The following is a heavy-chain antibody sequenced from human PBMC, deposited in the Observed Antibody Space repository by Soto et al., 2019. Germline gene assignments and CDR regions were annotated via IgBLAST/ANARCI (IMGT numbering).Heavy chain of an antibody. CDR3: ARGVGHYDFWNGYLGNDAFDI. CDR1: GFTFSDYY. CDR2: ISSSGSTI. J-gene: IGHJ3*02. D-gene: IGHD3-3*01. V-gene: IGHV3-11*01. Sequence: QVQLVESGGGLVKPGGSLRLSCAVSGFTFSDYYMSWIRQAPGKGLEWVSYISSSGSTIYYADSVKGRFTISRDNAKNSLYLQMNSLRAEDTAVYYCARGVGHYDFWNGYLGNDAFDIWGQGTMVTVSS.